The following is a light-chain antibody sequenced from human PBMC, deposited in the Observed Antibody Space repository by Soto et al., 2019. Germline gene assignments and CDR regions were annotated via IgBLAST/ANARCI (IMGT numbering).Light chain of an antibody. Sequence: EIVLTQSPGALSLSPGERAILSCRASQSLSSNYVAWYQQKPGQAPRLLIYATSSRATGIPDRFSASGSGTDCTLTTSRLEREDSAVYYCQQFGSFGGGTKVEIK. CDR3: QQFGS. CDR1: QSLSSNY. V-gene: IGKV3-20*01. J-gene: IGKJ4*01. CDR2: ATS.